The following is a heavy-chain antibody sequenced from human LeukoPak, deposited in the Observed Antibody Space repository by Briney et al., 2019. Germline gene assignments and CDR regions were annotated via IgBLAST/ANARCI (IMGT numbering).Heavy chain of an antibody. CDR3: ARERSGGDRPLDY. CDR2: IYTSGRT. J-gene: IGHJ4*02. Sequence: SETLSLTCAVSGGSINTYFWTWIRQPAGKGLEWIGRIYTSGRTNFNPSLNSRVTMSVDMSKNQFSLKLSSVTAADTAVYYCARERSGGDRPLDYWGQGTLVTVSS. CDR1: GGSINTYF. V-gene: IGHV4-4*07.